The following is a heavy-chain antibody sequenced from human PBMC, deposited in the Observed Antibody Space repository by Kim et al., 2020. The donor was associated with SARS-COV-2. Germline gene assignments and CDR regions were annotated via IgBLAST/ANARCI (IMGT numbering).Heavy chain of an antibody. J-gene: IGHJ5*02. D-gene: IGHD1-20*01. CDR1: GFTLSNSD. CDR2: ISDTGVGT. CDR3: AKNIMSPWFDP. V-gene: IGHV3-23*01. Sequence: GGSLRLSCAVSGFTLSNSDMSWVRQAPGKGLEWVSGISDTGVGTYYASSVRGRFTISRDTSKNTLYLQMNRLRAEDTAIYYCAKNIMSPWFDPSGQGTL.